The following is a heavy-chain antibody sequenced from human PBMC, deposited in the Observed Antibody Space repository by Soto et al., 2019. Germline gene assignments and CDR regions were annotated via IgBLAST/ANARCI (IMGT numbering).Heavy chain of an antibody. CDR2: IIPIFGTA. J-gene: IGHJ1*01. CDR1: GGTFSSYA. CDR3: ARAHYYASSGPTSEYFQH. D-gene: IGHD3-22*01. Sequence: SVKVSCKASGGTFSSYAISWVRQAPGQGLEWMGGIIPIFGTANYAQKFQGRVTITADKSTSTAYMELSSLRSEDTAVYYCARAHYYASSGPTSEYFQHWCQGHLVTVSS. V-gene: IGHV1-69*06.